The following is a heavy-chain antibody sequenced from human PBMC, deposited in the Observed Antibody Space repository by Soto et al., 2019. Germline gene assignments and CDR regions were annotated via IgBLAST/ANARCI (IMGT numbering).Heavy chain of an antibody. J-gene: IGHJ6*02. CDR2: ISKSGSVI. V-gene: IGHV3-48*03. CDR1: GLTFSSNE. CDR3: GSANLRFSYGIDV. Sequence: GGSLRLSCGASGLTFSSNEMHWVRQAPGKGLEWLAYISKSGSVIYYADSVKGRFTISRDNAKNLLYLQMNSLRAEDTAVYFCGSANLRFSYGIDVWGQGTTVTVSS. D-gene: IGHD3-3*01.